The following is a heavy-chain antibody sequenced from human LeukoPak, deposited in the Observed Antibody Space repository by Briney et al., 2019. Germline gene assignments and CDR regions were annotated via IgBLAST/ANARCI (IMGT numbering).Heavy chain of an antibody. V-gene: IGHV4-34*01. Sequence: SETLSLTCAVYGGSFSGYYWSWIRQPPGKGLEWIGEINHSGSTNYNPSLKSRVTISVDMSKNQFSLKLSSVTAADTAVYYCARVLGSGWYHFDYWGQGTLVTVSS. CDR2: INHSGST. CDR1: GGSFSGYY. J-gene: IGHJ4*02. CDR3: ARVLGSGWYHFDY. D-gene: IGHD6-19*01.